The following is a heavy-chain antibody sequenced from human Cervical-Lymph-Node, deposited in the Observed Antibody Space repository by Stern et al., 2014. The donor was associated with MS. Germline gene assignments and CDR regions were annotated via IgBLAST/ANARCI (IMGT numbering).Heavy chain of an antibody. J-gene: IGHJ4*02. CDR1: GYTFTDHY. CDR2: ITPNSGDT. V-gene: IGHV1-2*02. D-gene: IGHD6-6*01. Sequence: QDQLVQSGAEVQKPGASVRVSCKASGYTFTDHYIHWVRQAPGQGLEWMGWITPNSGDTNYAQKFQDRVTLTRDTSISTAYMDLSSLRSDDTAVYYCMRDLGALLTARPVSDYWGQGTLVTVSS. CDR3: MRDLGALLTARPVSDY.